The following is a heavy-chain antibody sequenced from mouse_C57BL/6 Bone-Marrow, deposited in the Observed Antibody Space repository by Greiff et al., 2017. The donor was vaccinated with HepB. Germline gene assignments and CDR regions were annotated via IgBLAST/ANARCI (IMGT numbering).Heavy chain of an antibody. CDR2: INPNNGGT. Sequence: VQLQQPGPELAKPGASVKMSCKASGYTFTDYNMHWVKQSHGKSLEWIGYINPNNGGTSYNQKFKGKATLTVNKSSSTAYMELRSLTSEDSAVYYCASRWLLRGTDYAMDYWGQGTSVTVSS. V-gene: IGHV1-22*01. D-gene: IGHD2-3*01. J-gene: IGHJ4*01. CDR3: ASRWLLRGTDYAMDY. CDR1: GYTFTDYN.